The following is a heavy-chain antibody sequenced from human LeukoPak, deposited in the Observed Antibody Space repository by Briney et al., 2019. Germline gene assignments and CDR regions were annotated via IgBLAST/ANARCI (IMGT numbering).Heavy chain of an antibody. V-gene: IGHV4-39*01. Sequence: SETLSLTCTVSGGSISSTSNVWGWIRLPPGKGLEWIGSIYYDGSTYYNLSLKSRVTISVDTSKNQFSLKLSSVTAADTAVYYCARHLPVEMATGGIDYWGQGTLVTVSS. CDR3: ARHLPVEMATGGIDY. CDR1: GGSISSTSNV. D-gene: IGHD5-24*01. CDR2: IYYDGST. J-gene: IGHJ4*02.